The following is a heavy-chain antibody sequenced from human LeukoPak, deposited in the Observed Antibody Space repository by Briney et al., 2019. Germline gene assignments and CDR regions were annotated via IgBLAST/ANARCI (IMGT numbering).Heavy chain of an antibody. CDR2: ISYDGKVK. Sequence: GGSLRLSCAASGFTFSSYAMHWVRQAPGKGLEWVGVISYDGKVKYYGDSVKGRFTISRDNSKNTLYLQMNSLRAEDTAVYYCVKETTQHTSGWYFWHWGQGNLVTVSS. D-gene: IGHD6-19*01. V-gene: IGHV3-30*04. CDR3: VKETTQHTSGWYFWH. CDR1: GFTFSSYA. J-gene: IGHJ4*02.